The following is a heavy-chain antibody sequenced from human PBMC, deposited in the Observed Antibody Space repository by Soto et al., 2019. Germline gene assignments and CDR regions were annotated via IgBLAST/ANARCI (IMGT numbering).Heavy chain of an antibody. CDR1: GVTFTNDI. D-gene: IGHD5-12*01. CDR2: IIPLLDIA. V-gene: IGHV1-69*04. Sequence: SVKVSCKASGVTFTNDIITWVRQAPGQGLEWMGRIIPLLDIANYAQKFQGRVTITADKSTSTAYMEPNSLRSEDTAVYYCVRDSPIGSTYSGYDGIDYWGQGTLVTVSS. J-gene: IGHJ4*02. CDR3: VRDSPIGSTYSGYDGIDY.